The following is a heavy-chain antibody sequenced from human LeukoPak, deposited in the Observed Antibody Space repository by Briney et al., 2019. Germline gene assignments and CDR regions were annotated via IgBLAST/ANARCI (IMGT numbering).Heavy chain of an antibody. Sequence: PGGSLRLSCAASGFTFSSYAMSWVRQAPGKGLEWVSAISGSGGSTYYADSVKGRFTISRDNSKNTLCLQMNSLRAEDTAVYYCAKGDVLLWFGELTWGQGTLVTVSS. V-gene: IGHV3-23*01. D-gene: IGHD3-10*01. J-gene: IGHJ4*02. CDR2: ISGSGGST. CDR3: AKGDVLLWFGELT. CDR1: GFTFSSYA.